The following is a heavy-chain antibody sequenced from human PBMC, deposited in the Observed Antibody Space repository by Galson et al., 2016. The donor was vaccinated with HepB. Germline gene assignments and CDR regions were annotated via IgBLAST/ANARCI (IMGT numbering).Heavy chain of an antibody. J-gene: IGHJ6*02. CDR1: GDSVTNDDTI. CDR3: TRGYMHTGMNV. V-gene: IGHV6-1*01. Sequence: CAISGDSVTNDDTIWNWIRQSPSRGLEWLGRTYYRSQWFNEYAVSVKSRITINSDTSRNQFSLQLDSVTHDDTAAYFCTRGYMHTGMNVWGQGTTVTVSS. D-gene: IGHD5-18*01. CDR2: TYYRSQWFN.